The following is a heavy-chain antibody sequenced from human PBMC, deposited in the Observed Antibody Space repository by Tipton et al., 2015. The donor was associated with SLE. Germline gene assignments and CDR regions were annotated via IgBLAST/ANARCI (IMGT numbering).Heavy chain of an antibody. CDR3: ASGTGDGYYFDY. CDR1: GFTISSYA. CDR2: ISHDGSNK. J-gene: IGHJ4*02. D-gene: IGHD7-27*01. V-gene: IGHV3-30*04. Sequence: SLRLSCAASGFTISSYAMHWVRQAPGKGLEWVAVISHDGSNKYYADSVKGRFTISRDNSKNTLYLQMNRLRTEDTAVYYCASGTGDGYYFDYWGQGTLVTVSS.